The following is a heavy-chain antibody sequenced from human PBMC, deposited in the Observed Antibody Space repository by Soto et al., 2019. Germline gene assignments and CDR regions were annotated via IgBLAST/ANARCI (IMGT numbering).Heavy chain of an antibody. D-gene: IGHD6-19*01. CDR1: GFTFSSYD. J-gene: IGHJ4*02. CDR2: ISGSGGST. CDR3: AKKVAGTFVDY. V-gene: IGHV3-23*01. Sequence: GGSLRLSCAASGFTFSSYDMSWVRQAPGKGLEWVSGISGSGGSTYYAHSVKGRFTISSDNSKNPLYLQMNSLRAEDTAVYYCAKKVAGTFVDYWGQGTLVTVSS.